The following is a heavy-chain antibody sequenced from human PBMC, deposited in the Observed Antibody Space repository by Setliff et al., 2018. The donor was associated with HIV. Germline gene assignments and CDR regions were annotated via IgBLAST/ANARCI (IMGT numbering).Heavy chain of an antibody. J-gene: IGHJ6*03. CDR2: INHSGST. Sequence: LSLTCAVYGGSFSGYYWSWIRQPPGKGLEWIGEINHSGSTNYNPSLKSRVTISVDTSKNQFSLKLSSVTAADTAVYYCARGLSIFGVATPGFYSFMDVWGKGTTVTVSS. CDR3: ARGLSIFGVATPGFYSFMDV. D-gene: IGHD3-3*01. CDR1: GGSFSGYY. V-gene: IGHV4-34*01.